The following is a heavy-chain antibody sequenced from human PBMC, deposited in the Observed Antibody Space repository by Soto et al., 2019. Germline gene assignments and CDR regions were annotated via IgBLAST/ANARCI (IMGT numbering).Heavy chain of an antibody. Sequence: GGSLRLSCAASGFTFSSYAMSWVRQAPGKGLEWVSAISGSGGSTYYADSVKGRFTISRDNSKNTLYLQMNSLRAEDTAVYYCAKAQLAGNYYYYYYMDVWGKGTTVTVSS. CDR3: AKAQLAGNYYYYYYMDV. J-gene: IGHJ6*03. CDR2: ISGSGGST. CDR1: GFTFSSYA. V-gene: IGHV3-23*01. D-gene: IGHD2-2*01.